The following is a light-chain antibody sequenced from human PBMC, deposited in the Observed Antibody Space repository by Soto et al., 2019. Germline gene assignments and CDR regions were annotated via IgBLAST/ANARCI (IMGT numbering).Light chain of an antibody. CDR2: KAS. V-gene: IGKV1-5*03. J-gene: IGKJ4*01. CDR1: QSISSW. CDR3: QQYNSYIS. Sequence: DIQMTQSPSTLSASVGDRVTMTCRASQSISSWLAWYQQKPGRAPKLLIHKASSLAGGVPSRFSGSGSGTEFTLTISSLQADDVATYYCQQYNSYISFGGGTKVEIK.